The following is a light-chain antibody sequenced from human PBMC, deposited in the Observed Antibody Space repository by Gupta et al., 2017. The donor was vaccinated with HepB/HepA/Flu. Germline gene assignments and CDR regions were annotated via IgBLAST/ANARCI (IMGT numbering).Light chain of an antibody. J-gene: IGLJ1*01. V-gene: IGLV2-14*03. CDR1: SSDVGGYNY. CDR3: SSYTRSSTLPSYV. Sequence: QSALTQPASVSGSPGQSITISCTGTSSDVGGYNYVSLYQQHPGKAPKLMIYDVSNRPSGVSNPFSGSKSGNTASLTISGLRAEDEADYYCSSYTRSSTLPSYVFGTGTKVTVL. CDR2: DVS.